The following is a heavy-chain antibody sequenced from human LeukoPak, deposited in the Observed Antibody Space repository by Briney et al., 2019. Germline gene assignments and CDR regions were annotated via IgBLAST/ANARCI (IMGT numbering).Heavy chain of an antibody. CDR1: GGSINSSSYY. D-gene: IGHD3-3*01. V-gene: IGHV4-39*07. CDR2: ISYSGST. Sequence: SETLSLTCTVSGGSINSSSYYWGWNRQPPGKGLEWIGSISYSGSTNYNPSLKSRVTISVDTSKNQFSLKLSSVTAADTAVYYCARAGSHVLRFLEWSLDYWGQGTLVTVSS. CDR3: ARAGSHVLRFLEWSLDY. J-gene: IGHJ4*02.